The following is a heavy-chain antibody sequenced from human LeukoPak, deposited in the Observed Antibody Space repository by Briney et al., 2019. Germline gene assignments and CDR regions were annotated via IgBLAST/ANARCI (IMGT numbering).Heavy chain of an antibody. V-gene: IGHV4-59*08. Sequence: PSETLSLTCTVSGGSISSYYWSWIRQPPGKGLEWIGYIYYSGSTNYNPSLKSRVTISVDTSKNQFSLKLSSVTAADTAVYYCARQGRVSYYDSSGYYYGMDVWGQGTTVTVSS. CDR1: GGSISSYY. D-gene: IGHD3-22*01. CDR3: ARQGRVSYYDSSGYYYGMDV. CDR2: IYYSGST. J-gene: IGHJ6*02.